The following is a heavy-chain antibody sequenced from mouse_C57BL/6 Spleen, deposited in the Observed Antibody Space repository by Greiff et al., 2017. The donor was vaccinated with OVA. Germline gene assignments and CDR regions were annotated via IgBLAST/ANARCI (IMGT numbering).Heavy chain of an antibody. D-gene: IGHD1-1*01. CDR3: ARFYYGSSQYYFDY. V-gene: IGHV1-55*01. J-gene: IGHJ2*01. CDR2: IYPGSGST. Sequence: VQLQQSGAELVKPGASVKMSCKASGYTFTSYWITWVKQRPGQGLEWIGDIYPGSGSTNYNEKFKSKATLTVDTSSSTAYMQLSSLTSEDSAVYYCARFYYGSSQYYFDYWGQGTTLTVSS. CDR1: GYTFTSYW.